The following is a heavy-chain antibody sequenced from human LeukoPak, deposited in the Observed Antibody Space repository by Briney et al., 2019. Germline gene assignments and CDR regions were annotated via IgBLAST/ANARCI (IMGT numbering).Heavy chain of an antibody. V-gene: IGHV3-7*01. J-gene: IGHJ4*02. D-gene: IGHD3-10*01. CDR3: ARGGAPGFYFDY. Sequence: GVSLRLSCAASGFTFSDYWMSWVRQAPGQGLEWVATMKQGGSEKYYVDSVKGRFTISRDNAKNSLYLQMNSLRAEDTAVYYCARGGAPGFYFDYWGQGSLVTVSS. CDR2: MKQGGSEK. CDR1: GFTFSDYW.